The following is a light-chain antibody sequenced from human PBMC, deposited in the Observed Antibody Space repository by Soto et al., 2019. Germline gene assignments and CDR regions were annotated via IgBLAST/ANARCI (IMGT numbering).Light chain of an antibody. CDR3: LQDYNYPRT. Sequence: AIQMTQSPSSLSASVGDRVTITCRASQGIRNDLGWYQQKAGKAPKLLVYAASSLQSGVPSRFSGSGSGTDFTLTISSLQPEDFAIYYCLQDYNYPRTFGQGTKVEVK. CDR1: QGIRND. CDR2: AAS. J-gene: IGKJ1*01. V-gene: IGKV1-6*01.